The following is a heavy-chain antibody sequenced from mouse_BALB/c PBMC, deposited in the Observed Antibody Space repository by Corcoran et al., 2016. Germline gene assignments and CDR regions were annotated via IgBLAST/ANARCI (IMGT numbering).Heavy chain of an antibody. CDR1: GYTFTTAG. V-gene: IGHV9-4*02. J-gene: IGHJ4*01. CDR3: ARLDGNYAMDY. D-gene: IGHD2-1*01. CDR2: INTHSGVP. Sequence: QIQLVQSGPELKKPGETVRISCKASGYTFTTAGMQWVQKMPGKGLKWIGWINTHSGVPKYAEDFEGRFAFSLETSASTAYLQISNLKNEDTATYFCARLDGNYAMDYWGQGTSVTVSS.